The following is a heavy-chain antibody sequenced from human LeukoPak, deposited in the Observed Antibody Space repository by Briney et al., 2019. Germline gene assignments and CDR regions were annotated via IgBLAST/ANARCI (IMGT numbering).Heavy chain of an antibody. CDR1: GGSISSGDYY. Sequence: SETLSLTCTVSGGSISSGDYYWSWIRQPPGKGLEWLGYIYYSGSTYYNPSLKSRVTISVDTPKNQFSLKLSSVTAADTAVYYCARDPGRNYYYYYMDVWGKGTTVTVSS. CDR2: IYYSGST. CDR3: ARDPGRNYYYYYMDV. J-gene: IGHJ6*03. V-gene: IGHV4-30-4*08.